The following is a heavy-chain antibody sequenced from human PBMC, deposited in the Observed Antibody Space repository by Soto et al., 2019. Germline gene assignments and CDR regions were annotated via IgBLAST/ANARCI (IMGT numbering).Heavy chain of an antibody. J-gene: IGHJ2*01. D-gene: IGHD4-17*01. Sequence: EVQLVESGGDLVQPGGSLRLSCAASGFTFSNYWMSWVRQAPGKGLEWVANIKQDGSEKYYVDSVKGRFTISRDNAKTSLYLQMNSLRVEDTAVYYCAWEGWGDYDLYLDLWGRGTLVTVSS. CDR3: AWEGWGDYDLYLDL. CDR1: GFTFSNYW. V-gene: IGHV3-7*04. CDR2: IKQDGSEK.